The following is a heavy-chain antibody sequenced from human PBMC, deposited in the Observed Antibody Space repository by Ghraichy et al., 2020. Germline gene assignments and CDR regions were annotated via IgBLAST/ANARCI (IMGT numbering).Heavy chain of an antibody. D-gene: IGHD6-25*01. V-gene: IGHV3-15*01. CDR3: TTGWSSAWHDGY. Sequence: GVLNISCAASGFTFSTAWLTWVRQAPGKGLEWIGLIRSMSDGGKTDFAAPVKGRFTISRDDSRNTLYLQLNSLKTEDTAVYYCTTGWSSAWHDGYWGQGTLGTVSA. CDR2: IRSMSDGGKT. CDR1: GFTFSTAW. J-gene: IGHJ4*02.